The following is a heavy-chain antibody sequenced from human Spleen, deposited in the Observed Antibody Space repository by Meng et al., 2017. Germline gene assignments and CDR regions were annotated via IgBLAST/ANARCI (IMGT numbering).Heavy chain of an antibody. CDR2: IIPIFGTA. J-gene: IGHJ4*02. CDR3: ARDRKAKYYYDSSGYDFDY. CDR1: GGTFSSYA. V-gene: IGHV1-69*13. Sequence: SVKVSCKASGGTFSSYAISWVRQAPGQGLEWMGGIIPIFGTANYAQKFQGRVTITADESTSTAYMELSSLRSEDTAVYYCARDRKAKYYYDSSGYDFDYWGQGTLVTVSS. D-gene: IGHD3-22*01.